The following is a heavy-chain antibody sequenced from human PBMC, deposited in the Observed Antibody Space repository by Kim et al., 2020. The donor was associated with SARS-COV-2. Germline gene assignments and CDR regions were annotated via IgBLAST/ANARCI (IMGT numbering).Heavy chain of an antibody. Sequence: ASVKVSCKASGHIFSSYAMNWVRQAPGQGLEWMGWINTNTGNPTYAQGFTGRFVFSLDTSDSTTYLQITSLKSEDTAVYYCASSMLYGVISAFDLWGQGQWSPSLQ. J-gene: IGHJ3*01. CDR2: INTNTGNP. CDR1: GHIFSSYA. CDR3: ASSMLYGVISAFDL. D-gene: IGHD3-10*01. V-gene: IGHV7-4-1*02.